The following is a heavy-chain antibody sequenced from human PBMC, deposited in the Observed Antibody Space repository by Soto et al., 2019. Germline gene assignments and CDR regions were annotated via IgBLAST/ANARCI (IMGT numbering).Heavy chain of an antibody. J-gene: IGHJ6*03. D-gene: IGHD2-2*01. CDR2: ICGSGAFT. Sequence: LLESGGGLVQPGGSLRLSCVASGLSFPNYAMNWVRQAPGKGLEWVSGICGSGAFTFNADFGKGRFTFSRDNTKNRVYLQMNSLGGDDTAVYYYATGSSSTHFLNYYFYYMDVWRKRTPVSISS. V-gene: IGHV3-23*01. CDR1: GLSFPNYA. CDR3: ATGSSSTHFLNYYFYYMDV.